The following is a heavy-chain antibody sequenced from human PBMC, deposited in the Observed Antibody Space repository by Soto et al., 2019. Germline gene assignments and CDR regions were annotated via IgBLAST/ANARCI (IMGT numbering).Heavy chain of an antibody. CDR2: IIPILGIA. J-gene: IGHJ6*02. CDR1: GCTFSSYT. D-gene: IGHD2-2*01. V-gene: IGHV1-69*02. CDR3: AGGQDIVVVPAALMDV. Sequence: GASVKVSCKASGCTFSSYTISWVRQAPGQGLEWMGRIIPILGIANYAQKFQGRVTITADKSTSTAYMELSSLRSEDTAVYYCAGGQDIVVVPAALMDVWGQGTTVTVSS.